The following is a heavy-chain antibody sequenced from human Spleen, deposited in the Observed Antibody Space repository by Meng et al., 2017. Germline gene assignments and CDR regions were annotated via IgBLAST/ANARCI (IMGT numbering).Heavy chain of an antibody. CDR3: AIHLTGYFWD. D-gene: IGHD5-12*01. Sequence: QLQLQESGPGPVKPSVTLPLTCTVSGGSITTSGYYWRWIRQPPGKGLVWVGTISYEGTPYYNPSLKSRVTVSADTSNIQFTLKLTSVTAADTAVFFCAIHLTGYFWDWGQGTLVTVSS. CDR2: ISYEGTP. V-gene: IGHV4-39*01. CDR1: GGSITTSGYY. J-gene: IGHJ4*02.